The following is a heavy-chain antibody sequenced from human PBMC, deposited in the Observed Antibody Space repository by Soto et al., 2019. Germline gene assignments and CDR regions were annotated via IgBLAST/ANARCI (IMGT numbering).Heavy chain of an antibody. D-gene: IGHD2-2*01. Sequence: GTLTLIGTASQLACRDRNGHWVRQAAGKGLEYVSGISSIGAATYYAESVKDRFIISRDNSRNTLFLQVNSLTGEDTAVYYCIKDRRSTRRAMDVWGQGTTV. J-gene: IGHJ6*02. CDR1: QLACRDRN. CDR3: IKDRRSTRRAMDV. V-gene: IGHV3-64D*06. CDR2: ISSIGAAT.